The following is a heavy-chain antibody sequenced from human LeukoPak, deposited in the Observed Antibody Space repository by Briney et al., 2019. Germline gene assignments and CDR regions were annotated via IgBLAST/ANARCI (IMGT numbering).Heavy chain of an antibody. CDR3: AKGFYDSSGYYPFDY. Sequence: PGGSLRLSCAASGFTFDDYAMHWVRQAPGKGLEWVSGISWNSGSIGYADSVKGRFTISRDNAKNSLYLQMNSLRAEDTALYYCAKGFYDSSGYYPFDYWDQGTLVTVSS. J-gene: IGHJ4*02. CDR2: ISWNSGSI. D-gene: IGHD3-22*01. CDR1: GFTFDDYA. V-gene: IGHV3-9*01.